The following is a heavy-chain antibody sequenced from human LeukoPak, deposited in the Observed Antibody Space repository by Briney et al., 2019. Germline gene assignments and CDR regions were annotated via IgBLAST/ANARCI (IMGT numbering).Heavy chain of an antibody. Sequence: GGSLRLSCAASGFTFSSYEMNWVRQAPGKELEWVSYISSSGSTIYYADSVKGRFTISRDNAKNSLYLQMNSLRAEDTAVYYCARDGKQWLSEIDAFDIWGQGTMVTVSS. CDR2: ISSSGSTI. J-gene: IGHJ3*02. V-gene: IGHV3-48*03. CDR3: ARDGKQWLSEIDAFDI. CDR1: GFTFSSYE. D-gene: IGHD6-19*01.